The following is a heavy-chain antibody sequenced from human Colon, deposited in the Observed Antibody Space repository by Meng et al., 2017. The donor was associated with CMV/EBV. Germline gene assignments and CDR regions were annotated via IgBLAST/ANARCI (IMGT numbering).Heavy chain of an antibody. CDR1: GYTFSDYH. D-gene: IGHD1-26*01. CDR3: ARDPSGSRVPFDY. Sequence: QVQSVQDGAEVKKPVAAVKDSCKTSGYTFSDYHIHWVRQSPGQGLEWMGWINSNSGATDYAQKFQGRFTMTRDTSITTVYMELSSLRSDDTAVYYCARDPSGSRVPFDYWGQGSLVTVSS. J-gene: IGHJ4*02. CDR2: INSNSGAT. V-gene: IGHV1-2*02.